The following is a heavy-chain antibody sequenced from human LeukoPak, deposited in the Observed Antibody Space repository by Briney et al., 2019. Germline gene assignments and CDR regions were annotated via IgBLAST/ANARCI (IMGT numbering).Heavy chain of an antibody. J-gene: IGHJ5*02. Sequence: GASVKVSCKASGYTFTGYYMHWVRQAPGQGLEWMGWISPNSGDTDYAQKFQGRVTMTRDTSISTAYMELSSLRSDDTAVYYCARKGSPVAGKRNWFDPWGQGTLVIVSS. V-gene: IGHV1-2*02. D-gene: IGHD6-19*01. CDR3: ARKGSPVAGKRNWFDP. CDR1: GYTFTGYY. CDR2: ISPNSGDT.